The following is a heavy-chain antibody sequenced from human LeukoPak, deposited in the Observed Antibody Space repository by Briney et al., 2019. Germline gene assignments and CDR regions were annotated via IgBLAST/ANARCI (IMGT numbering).Heavy chain of an antibody. Sequence: GGSLRLSCAASGLTFSSYAMSWVRQARGEGREGVSAIRGRGGSTYYADCVKGRFTISRDNSKNTLYLQMNSLRAEDTAVYYCAKEGSGSGSYLYYYYGMDVWGQGTTVTVSS. CDR1: GLTFSSYA. V-gene: IGHV3-23*01. CDR3: AKEGSGSGSYLYYYYGMDV. CDR2: IRGRGGST. D-gene: IGHD3-10*01. J-gene: IGHJ6*02.